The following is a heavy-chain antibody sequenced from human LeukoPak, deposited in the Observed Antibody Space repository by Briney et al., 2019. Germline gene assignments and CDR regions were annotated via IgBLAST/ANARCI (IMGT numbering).Heavy chain of an antibody. D-gene: IGHD3-22*01. Sequence: SVKVSCKASGYTFTSYAMHWVRQAPGQRLEWMGWINAGNGNTKYSQKFQGRVTITRDTSASTAYMELSSLRSEDTAVYYCARDRLYYYDSSGYPDAFDIWGQGTMVTVSS. CDR2: INAGNGNT. CDR3: ARDRLYYYDSSGYPDAFDI. CDR1: GYTFTSYA. V-gene: IGHV1-3*01. J-gene: IGHJ3*02.